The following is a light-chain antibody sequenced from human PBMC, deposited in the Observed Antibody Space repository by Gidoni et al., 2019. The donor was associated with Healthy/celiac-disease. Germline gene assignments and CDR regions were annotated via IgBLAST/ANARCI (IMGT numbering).Light chain of an antibody. CDR1: QSVSSSY. V-gene: IGKV3-20*01. CDR3: QQYGSSPPFT. CDR2: GAS. J-gene: IGKJ3*01. Sequence: IVLTQSPGTLSLSPGERATLSCRASQSVSSSYLAWYQQKPGQAPRLLIYGASSRATGIPDRFSASGSRTDFTLTISRLEPEDFAVYYCQQYGSSPPFTFGPGTKVDIK.